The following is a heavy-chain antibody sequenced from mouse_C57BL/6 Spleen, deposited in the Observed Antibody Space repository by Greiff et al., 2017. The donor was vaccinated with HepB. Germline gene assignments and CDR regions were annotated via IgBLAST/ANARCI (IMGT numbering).Heavy chain of an antibody. CDR2: ISSGSSTI. CDR1: GFTFSDYG. J-gene: IGHJ1*03. D-gene: IGHD1-1*01. Sequence: EVHLVESGGGLVKPGGSLKLSCAASGFTFSDYGMHWVRQAPEKGLEWVAYISSGSSTIYYADTVKGRFTISRDNAKNTLFLQMTSLRSEDTAMYYCARPGTTVVAKWYFDVWGTGTTVTVSS. V-gene: IGHV5-17*01. CDR3: ARPGTTVVAKWYFDV.